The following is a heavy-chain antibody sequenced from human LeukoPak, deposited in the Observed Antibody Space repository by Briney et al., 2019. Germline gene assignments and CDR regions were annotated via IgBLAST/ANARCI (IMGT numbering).Heavy chain of an antibody. CDR3: ARRAFNWGSCFDY. J-gene: IGHJ4*02. Sequence: PGGSLRLSCAASGFTFSSYWMSWVRQAPGKGLERVANIKQDGSEKYYVDSVKGRFTISRDNAKNSLYLQMNSLRAEDTAVYLCARRAFNWGSCFDYWGQGTLVTVSS. CDR1: GFTFSSYW. V-gene: IGHV3-7*01. D-gene: IGHD7-27*01. CDR2: IKQDGSEK.